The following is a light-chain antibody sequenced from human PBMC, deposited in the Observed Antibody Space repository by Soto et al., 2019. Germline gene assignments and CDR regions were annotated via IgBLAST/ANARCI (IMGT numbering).Light chain of an antibody. V-gene: IGKV3-11*01. Sequence: EIVLTQSPGTLSLSPGERATLSCRAIQSVSVIYIAWYQQKPGQAPRLLIYDASNRATGIPARFSGSGSGTDFTLTISSLEPEDFAVYYCQQRSNWPLITFGQGTRLEIK. CDR3: QQRSNWPLIT. CDR1: QSVSVIY. J-gene: IGKJ5*01. CDR2: DAS.